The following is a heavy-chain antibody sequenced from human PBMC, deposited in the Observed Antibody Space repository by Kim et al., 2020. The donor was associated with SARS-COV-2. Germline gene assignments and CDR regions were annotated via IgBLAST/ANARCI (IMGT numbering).Heavy chain of an antibody. CDR1: GGSISSSSYY. CDR2: IYYSGST. J-gene: IGHJ4*02. Sequence: SETLSLTCTVSGGSISSSSYYWSWIRQPPGKGLEWIGYIYYSGSTYYNPSLRSRVTISVDTSTNQFSLKLSSVTAADTAGYYCARDGTRTMVRGAPPFDYGGQGTLGTASS. D-gene: IGHD3-10*01. V-gene: IGHV4-31*03. CDR3: ARDGTRTMVRGAPPFDY.